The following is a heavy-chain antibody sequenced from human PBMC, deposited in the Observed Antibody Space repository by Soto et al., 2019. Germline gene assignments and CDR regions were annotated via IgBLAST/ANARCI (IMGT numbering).Heavy chain of an antibody. J-gene: IGHJ6*02. V-gene: IGHV4-31*02. CDR1: GGSISSGGYY. D-gene: IGHD4-4*01. Sequence: SETLSLTXTVSGGSISSGGYYWSWIRQHPGKGLEWIGYIYYSGSTYYNPSLKSRVTISVDTSKNQFSLKLSSVTAADTAVYYCARDTVSTHYYYGMDVWGQGTTVTVSS. CDR2: IYYSGST. CDR3: ARDTVSTHYYYGMDV.